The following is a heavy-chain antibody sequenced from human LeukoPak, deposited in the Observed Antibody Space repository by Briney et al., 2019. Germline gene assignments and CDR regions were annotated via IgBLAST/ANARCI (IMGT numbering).Heavy chain of an antibody. CDR3: ARGGLGYCSSTSCYAMGWFDP. CDR2: INPNSGCT. V-gene: IGHV1-2*02. D-gene: IGHD2-2*01. CDR1: GYTFTGYY. Sequence: ASVKVSCKASGYTFTGYYMHWVRQAPGHGLEWMGWINPNSGCTNYAQKFQGRVTMTRDTSISTAYMELSRLRSDDTAVYYCARGGLGYCSSTSCYAMGWFDPWGQGTLVTVSS. J-gene: IGHJ5*02.